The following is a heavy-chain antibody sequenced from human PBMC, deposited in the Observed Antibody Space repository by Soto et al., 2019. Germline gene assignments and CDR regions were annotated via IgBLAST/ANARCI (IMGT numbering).Heavy chain of an antibody. CDR3: ARDRLVPYGYGMDV. CDR1: GFTFRSYG. V-gene: IGHV3-33*01. D-gene: IGHD2-2*01. CDR2: IWFDGSKK. J-gene: IGHJ6*02. Sequence: QMQLVESGGGVVQPGRSLRLSCAASGFTFRSYGIHWVRQAPGKGLEWVALIWFDGSKKYYVDSVKGRFDVSRDNSNSTLYLQMISLRVEDTAVYYCARDRLVPYGYGMDVWGQGTTVTVSS.